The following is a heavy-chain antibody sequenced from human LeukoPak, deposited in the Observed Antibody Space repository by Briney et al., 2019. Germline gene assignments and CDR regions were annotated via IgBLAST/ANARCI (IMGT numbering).Heavy chain of an antibody. CDR1: GFTFRSYA. CDR3: ANGLWELRSVDY. J-gene: IGHJ4*02. CDR2: ISGSGGST. Sequence: GGSLRLSCAASGFTFRSYAMSWVRQAPGKGLEWVSAISGSGGSTYYADSVKGRFTISRDNSKNTLYLQMNSLRAEDTAVYYCANGLWELRSVDYWGQGTLVTVSS. V-gene: IGHV3-23*01. D-gene: IGHD1-26*01.